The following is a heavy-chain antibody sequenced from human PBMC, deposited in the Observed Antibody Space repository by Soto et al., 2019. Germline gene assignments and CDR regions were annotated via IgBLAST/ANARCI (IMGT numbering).Heavy chain of an antibody. D-gene: IGHD6-13*01. CDR2: MSYDGSNK. CDR3: ARDQTGITTAGGGRIDY. J-gene: IGHJ4*02. Sequence: QVQLVESGGGVVQPGRSLRLSCAASGFTFSIYAMHWVRQTPGTGLECVAIMSYDGSNKYYADSVKGRFTISRDNSKNTRYLQMNSLRAGDTAVYYCARDQTGITTAGGGRIDYWGQGTLVTVSS. CDR1: GFTFSIYA. V-gene: IGHV3-30-3*01.